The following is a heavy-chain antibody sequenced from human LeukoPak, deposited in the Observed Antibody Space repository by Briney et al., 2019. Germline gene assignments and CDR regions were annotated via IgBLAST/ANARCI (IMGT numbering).Heavy chain of an antibody. V-gene: IGHV4-59*01. CDR1: GGSISRYY. CDR3: ARVYYSSSYDYWYFDL. Sequence: SETLSLTCTVSGGSISRYYWSWIRQPPGKGLEWIGYKDYSVSTNYNRSLKSRVTISVDTSKNQFSLKLSSVTAADTAVYYCARVYYSSSYDYWYFDLWGRGTLVTVSS. CDR2: KDYSVST. J-gene: IGHJ2*01. D-gene: IGHD6-13*01.